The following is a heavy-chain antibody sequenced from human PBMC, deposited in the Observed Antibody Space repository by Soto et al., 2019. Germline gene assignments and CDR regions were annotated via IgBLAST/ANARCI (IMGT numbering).Heavy chain of an antibody. J-gene: IGHJ6*02. CDR2: IWYDGSNK. CDR1: GFTFSNYA. V-gene: IGHV3-33*06. CDR3: AKLGEIVVVPAAIATKLYYYYGMDV. Sequence: PGGSLRLSCSASGFTFSNYAMHWVRQAPGKGLEWVAVIWYDGSNKYYADSVKGRFTISRGNSKNTLYLQMNSLRAEDTAVYYCAKLGEIVVVPAAIATKLYYYYGMDVWGQGTTVTVSS. D-gene: IGHD2-2*01.